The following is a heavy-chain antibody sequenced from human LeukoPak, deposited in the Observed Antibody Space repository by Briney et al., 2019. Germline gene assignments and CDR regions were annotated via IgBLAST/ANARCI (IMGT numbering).Heavy chain of an antibody. CDR1: GFTFSSYS. D-gene: IGHD1-14*01. Sequence: GGSLRLPCAASGFTFSSYSMNWVRQAPGKGLEWVSSISSSSSYIYYADSVKGRFTISRDNAKNSLYLQMNSLRAEDTAVYYCARDQFASKPFDCWGQGTLVTVSS. CDR2: ISSSSSYI. V-gene: IGHV3-21*01. CDR3: ARDQFASKPFDC. J-gene: IGHJ4*02.